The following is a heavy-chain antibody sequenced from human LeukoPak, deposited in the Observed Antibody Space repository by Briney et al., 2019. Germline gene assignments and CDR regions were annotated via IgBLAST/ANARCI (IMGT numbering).Heavy chain of an antibody. CDR1: GVTFSSYA. J-gene: IGHJ4*02. V-gene: IGHV3-30*04. Sequence: PGGSLRLSCAASGVTFSSYAMHWVRQAPGKGLEWVAVISYDGSNKYYADSVKGRFTISRDNSKNTLYLQMNSLRAEDTAVYYCARTRMYSSSWYLFDYWGQGTLVTVSS. D-gene: IGHD6-13*01. CDR2: ISYDGSNK. CDR3: ARTRMYSSSWYLFDY.